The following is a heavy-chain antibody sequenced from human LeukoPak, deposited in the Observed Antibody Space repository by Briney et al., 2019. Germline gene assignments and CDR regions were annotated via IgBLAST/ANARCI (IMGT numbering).Heavy chain of an antibody. D-gene: IGHD2-2*01. J-gene: IGHJ4*02. CDR3: AREGYCSTTSCPPGGY. CDR1: GFTFSDYY. V-gene: IGHV3-11*06. CDR2: ISSSSSYT. Sequence: KPGGSLRLSCAASGFTFSDYYMSWIRQAPGKGLEWVSYISSSSSYTNYADSVKGRFTISRDNAKNSLYLQMNSLRAEDTAVYYCAREGYCSTTSCPPGGYWGQGTLVTVSS.